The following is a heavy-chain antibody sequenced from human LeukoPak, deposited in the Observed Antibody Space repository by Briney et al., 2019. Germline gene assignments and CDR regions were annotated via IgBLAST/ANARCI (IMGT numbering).Heavy chain of an antibody. Sequence: GGSLRLSCAASGFTFSTYTMNWVHQAPGKGLEWVSSISSRSTYIYYADSVKGRFTISRDSAKNSLHLQMNSLRAEDTAMYYCVRAPPYCGGDCSDWYFDLWGRGTLVTVSS. V-gene: IGHV3-21*01. J-gene: IGHJ2*01. D-gene: IGHD2-21*02. CDR3: VRAPPYCGGDCSDWYFDL. CDR2: ISSRSTYI. CDR1: GFTFSTYT.